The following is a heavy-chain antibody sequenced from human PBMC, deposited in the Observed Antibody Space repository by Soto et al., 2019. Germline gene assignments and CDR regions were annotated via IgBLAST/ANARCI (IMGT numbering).Heavy chain of an antibody. CDR1: GGSFSGYY. V-gene: IGHV4-34*01. Sequence: SETLSLTCAVYGGSFSGYYWSWIRQPPGKGLEWIGEINHSGSTNYNPSLKSRVTISVDTSKNQFSLKLSSVTAADTVVYYFSRANLGYCSGGSCHATSFDYWGQGTLVTVSS. CDR3: SRANLGYCSGGSCHATSFDY. CDR2: INHSGST. J-gene: IGHJ4*02. D-gene: IGHD2-15*01.